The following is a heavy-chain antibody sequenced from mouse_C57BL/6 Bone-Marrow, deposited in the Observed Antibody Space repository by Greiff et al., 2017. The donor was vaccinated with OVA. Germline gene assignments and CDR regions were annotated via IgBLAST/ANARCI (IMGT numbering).Heavy chain of an antibody. J-gene: IGHJ3*01. Sequence: EVKLVESGGGLVKPGGSLKLSCAASGFTFSSYAMSWVRQTPEKRLEWVATISDGGSYTYYPDNVKGRFTISRDNAKNNLYLQMSHLKSEDTAMYYCARGWFGYWGQGTLVTVSA. CDR1: GFTFSSYA. V-gene: IGHV5-4*03. CDR3: ARGWFGY. CDR2: ISDGGSYT.